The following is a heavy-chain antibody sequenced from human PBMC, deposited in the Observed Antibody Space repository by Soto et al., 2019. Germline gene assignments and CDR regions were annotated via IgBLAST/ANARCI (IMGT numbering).Heavy chain of an antibody. J-gene: IGHJ4*02. Sequence: SLRLSCEASGFTFNTYSMHWVRQPPGKGLEWLAAIWYDGTQKYYADSVKGRFIISRDNSKKTLYLEMNSLRAEDTAVYYCARAGGTTVTGLWHFDSWGQGTLVS. CDR3: ARAGGTTVTGLWHFDS. V-gene: IGHV3-33*01. D-gene: IGHD4-17*01. CDR1: GFTFNTYS. CDR2: IWYDGTQK.